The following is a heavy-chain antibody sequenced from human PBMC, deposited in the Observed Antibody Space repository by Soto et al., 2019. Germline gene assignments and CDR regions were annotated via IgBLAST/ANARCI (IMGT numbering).Heavy chain of an antibody. J-gene: IGHJ4*02. Sequence: EVQLVESGGVVVQPGGSLRLSCAASGFTSDNYAMHWVRQAPGKGLEWVSLISGDGDSTYYADSVKGRFTISRDPSKNTVFLQMNNLRADDTAVYYCARGSPIVGAWYYFDYWGQGTLVTVSS. D-gene: IGHD1-26*01. CDR1: GFTSDNYA. V-gene: IGHV3-43D*04. CDR3: ARGSPIVGAWYYFDY. CDR2: ISGDGDST.